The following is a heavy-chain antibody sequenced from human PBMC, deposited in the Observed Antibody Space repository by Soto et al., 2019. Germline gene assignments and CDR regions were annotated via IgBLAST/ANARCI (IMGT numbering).Heavy chain of an antibody. CDR3: ARGSRYGDYVTSPSYFDY. J-gene: IGHJ4*02. D-gene: IGHD4-17*01. CDR2: MYHGGNM. CDR1: GGSISSSDW. Sequence: SETLSLTCAVPGGSISSSDWWSWVRQPPGKGLAWIGEMYHGGNMNYNSSLKSRVTISVDTSKNQFSLKLSSVTAADTAVYDCARGSRYGDYVTSPSYFDYWGQGTLVTVSS. V-gene: IGHV4-4*02.